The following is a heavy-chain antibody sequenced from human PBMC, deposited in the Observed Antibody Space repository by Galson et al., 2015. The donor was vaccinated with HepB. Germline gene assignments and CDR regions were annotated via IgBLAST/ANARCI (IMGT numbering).Heavy chain of an antibody. J-gene: IGHJ4*02. CDR2: INPSNNST. D-gene: IGHD3-3*01. CDR3: ARATRHITTFGAEYNLHY. V-gene: IGHV1-46*01. CDR1: GYTFTDYD. Sequence: SVKVSCKASGYTFTDYDMHWVRQAPGQGLEWMGMINPSNNSTSYAQKFQGRFTMTKDTSTSIVYMELSSLRSEDTAVYYCARATRHITTFGAEYNLHYWGQGTLATVS.